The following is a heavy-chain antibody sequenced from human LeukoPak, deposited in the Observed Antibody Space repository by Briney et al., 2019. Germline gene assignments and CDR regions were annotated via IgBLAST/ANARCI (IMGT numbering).Heavy chain of an antibody. V-gene: IGHV4-59*08. CDR2: INYSGTT. Sequence: SETLSLTCSVSGGSISSYHWNWLRQPPGKGLEWIGYINYSGTTNYNPSLKSRVTISIDTSKNQFSLKLSSVTAADTAVYYCARQSPNSSGWYDFDYWGQGTLVTVSS. CDR1: GGSISSYH. J-gene: IGHJ4*02. D-gene: IGHD6-19*01. CDR3: ARQSPNSSGWYDFDY.